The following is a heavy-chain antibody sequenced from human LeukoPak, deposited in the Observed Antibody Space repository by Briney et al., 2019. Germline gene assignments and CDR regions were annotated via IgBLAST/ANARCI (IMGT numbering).Heavy chain of an antibody. D-gene: IGHD1-26*01. CDR1: GYTFTSYG. CDR3: ARVGATDNWFDP. CDR2: ISAYNGNT. Sequence: ASVKVSCKASGYTFTSYGISWERQAPGQGLEWMGWISAYNGNTNYAQKLQGRVTMTTDTSTSTAYMELRSLRADDTAVYYCARVGATDNWFDPWGQGTLVTVSS. V-gene: IGHV1-18*01. J-gene: IGHJ5*02.